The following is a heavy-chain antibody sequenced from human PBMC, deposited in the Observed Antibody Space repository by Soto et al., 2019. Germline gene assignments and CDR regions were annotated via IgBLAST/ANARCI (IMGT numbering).Heavy chain of an antibody. Sequence: SETLSLTCTVSGGSISSYYWSWIRQPPGKGLEWIGYIYYSGSTNYNPSLKSRVTISVDTSKNQFSLKLSSVTAADTAVYYCARSSPTLYYDFWSGPFDYYYYYMDVWGKGTTVTVSS. D-gene: IGHD3-3*01. V-gene: IGHV4-59*01. CDR2: IYYSGST. CDR3: ARSSPTLYYDFWSGPFDYYYYYMDV. CDR1: GGSISSYY. J-gene: IGHJ6*03.